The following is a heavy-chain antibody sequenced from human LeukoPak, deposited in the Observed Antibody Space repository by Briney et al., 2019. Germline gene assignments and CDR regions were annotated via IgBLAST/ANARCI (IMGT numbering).Heavy chain of an antibody. CDR1: GFTFSRSA. CDR3: AKAGSIKFDY. CDR2: ISYDGGNK. J-gene: IGHJ4*02. Sequence: GRSLRLSCAASGFTFSRSAMHWVRQAPGKGLEWVAIISYDGGNKYYADSVKGRFTISRDNSKNTLYLQMNSLRAEDTAVYYCAKAGSIKFDYWGQGTLVTVSS. D-gene: IGHD1-26*01. V-gene: IGHV3-30*04.